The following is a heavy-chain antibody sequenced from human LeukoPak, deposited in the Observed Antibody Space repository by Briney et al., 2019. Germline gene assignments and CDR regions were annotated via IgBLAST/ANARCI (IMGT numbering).Heavy chain of an antibody. CDR3: ARGVAAPYFDV. CDR1: GFTVSGNY. Sequence: GGSLRLSRAASGFTVSGNYMNWVRQAPGKGLEWVSVIYSTHTTYYADSVKGKFTISRDNSKNTLYLQMNSLRAEDTAVYYCARGVAAPYFDVWGQGTMVTVSS. V-gene: IGHV3-66*01. D-gene: IGHD6-6*01. J-gene: IGHJ3*01. CDR2: IYSTHTT.